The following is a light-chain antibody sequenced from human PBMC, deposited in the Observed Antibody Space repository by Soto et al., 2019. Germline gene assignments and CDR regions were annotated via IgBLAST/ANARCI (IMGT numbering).Light chain of an antibody. CDR3: QQYGISYT. CDR2: GAS. J-gene: IGKJ2*01. CDR1: QSVSSSY. V-gene: IGKV3-20*01. Sequence: EIVLTQSPGTLSLSPGERATLSCRASQSVSSSYLAWYQQKPGQAPRLLIYGASSRATGIPDRFSGSGSGTDFTLTISRLEPEDFAVYYCQQYGISYTFGQGTNLEIK.